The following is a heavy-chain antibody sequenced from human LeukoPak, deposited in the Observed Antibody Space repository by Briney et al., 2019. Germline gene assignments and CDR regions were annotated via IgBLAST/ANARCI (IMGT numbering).Heavy chain of an antibody. J-gene: IGHJ4*02. CDR2: IKQDGSEK. CDR1: GFTFSSYW. V-gene: IGHV3-7*01. D-gene: IGHD2-2*02. CDR3: ARDSRAYYCSSTSCYTGRYFDY. Sequence: GGSLRLSCAASGFTFSSYWMSWVRQAPGKGLEWVANIKQDGSEKYYVDSVKGRFTISRDNAKNSLYLQMNSLRAEDTAVYYCARDSRAYYCSSTSCYTGRYFDYWGQGTLVTVSS.